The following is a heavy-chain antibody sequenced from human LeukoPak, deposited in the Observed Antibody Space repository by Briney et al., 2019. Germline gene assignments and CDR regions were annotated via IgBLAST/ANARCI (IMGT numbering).Heavy chain of an antibody. CDR1: GFTFSTYS. Sequence: PGGSLRLSCAASGFTFSTYSGNWIRQAPGKGLEWVSSISDDSNYIFYADSVKGRFTISRDNAKNSLYLQMNSLTAEDSAVYYCARDRGSWYEGAFDIWGQGTMVTVSS. CDR3: ARDRGSWYEGAFDI. D-gene: IGHD6-13*01. J-gene: IGHJ3*02. V-gene: IGHV3-21*01. CDR2: ISDDSNYI.